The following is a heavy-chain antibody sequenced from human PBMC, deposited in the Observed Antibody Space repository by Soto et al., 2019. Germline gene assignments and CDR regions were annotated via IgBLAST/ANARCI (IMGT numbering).Heavy chain of an antibody. CDR1: GRSVSSGGYY. CDR2: IYHIGSP. V-gene: IGHV4-31*03. Sequence: SETLSLTCTVSGRSVSSGGYYWTWISQHPGKGLEWIGYIYHIGSPSYNPSLKSRLSMSLDTSKNQFSLNLTSVTAADTAIYYCVRDRALDSSGHWFDSWGQGTLVTVSS. CDR3: VRDRALDSSGHWFDS. D-gene: IGHD6-19*01. J-gene: IGHJ5*01.